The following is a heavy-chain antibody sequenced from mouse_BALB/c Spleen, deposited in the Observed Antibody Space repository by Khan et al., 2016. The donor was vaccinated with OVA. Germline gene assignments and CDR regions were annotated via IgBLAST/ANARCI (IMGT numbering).Heavy chain of an antibody. CDR2: IDPVSDGT. CDR1: GYSFTSYY. D-gene: IGHD2-2*01. CDR3: TRHGYVSWFTY. V-gene: IGHV1S135*01. J-gene: IGHJ3*01. Sequence: VQLKQSGPELMKPGASVKISCKASGYSFTSYYIHWVMQSHGKSLEWIGYIDPVSDGTTYNQKFMGKATLTVDKSSSTAYIHLSNLTSEDSAVYYCTRHGYVSWFTYWGQGTLVTVSA.